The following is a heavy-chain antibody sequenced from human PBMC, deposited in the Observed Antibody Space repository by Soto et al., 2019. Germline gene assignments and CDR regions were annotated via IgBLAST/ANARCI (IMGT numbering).Heavy chain of an antibody. J-gene: IGHJ6*02. Sequence: GGSLILSCTASGFTFGDYAMSWVRQAPGKGLEWVGFIRSKAYGGKTEYAASVKGRFTISRDDSKSIAYLQMNSLKTEDTVVYYCTRELMGNGGNWNYYGIDVWGQGTPVTVSS. D-gene: IGHD2-15*01. CDR1: GFTFGDYA. CDR2: IRSKAYGGKT. V-gene: IGHV3-49*04. CDR3: TRELMGNGGNWNYYGIDV.